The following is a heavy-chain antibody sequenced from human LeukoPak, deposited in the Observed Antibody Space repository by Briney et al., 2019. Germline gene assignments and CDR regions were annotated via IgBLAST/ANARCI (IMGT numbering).Heavy chain of an antibody. CDR2: IYYSGST. D-gene: IGHD6-19*01. V-gene: IGHV4-31*03. Sequence: NPSQTLSLTCTVSGGSISSGGYYWSWIRQHPGKGLEWIGYIYYSGSTHYNPSLKSRVTISVDTSKNQFSLKLSSVTAADTAVYYCARISAGDLAFDYWGQGTLVIVSS. J-gene: IGHJ4*02. CDR1: GGSISSGGYY. CDR3: ARISAGDLAFDY.